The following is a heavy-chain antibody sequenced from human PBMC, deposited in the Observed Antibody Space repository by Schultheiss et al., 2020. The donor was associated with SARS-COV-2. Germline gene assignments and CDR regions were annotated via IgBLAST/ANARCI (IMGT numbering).Heavy chain of an antibody. J-gene: IGHJ4*02. CDR1: GFTFSSYA. D-gene: IGHD3-9*01. CDR3: AKGGWLEY. CDR2: IKEDGSEK. V-gene: IGHV3-7*03. Sequence: GGSLRLSCAASGFTFSSYAMHWVRQAPGKGLEWVANIKEDGSEKYYVDSVKGRFTISRDNAKNSLHLQVNGLRAEDTAVHYCAKGGWLEYWGQGTLVTVSS.